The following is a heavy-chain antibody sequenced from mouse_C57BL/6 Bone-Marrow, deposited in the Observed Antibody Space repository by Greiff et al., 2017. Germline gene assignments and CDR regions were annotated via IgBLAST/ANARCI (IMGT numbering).Heavy chain of an antibody. Sequence: VQLQQSGAELVRPGSSVKLSCKASGYTFTSYWMHWVKQRPIQGLEWIGNIDPSDSEPHYNQKFKDKATLTVDKSSSTAYMQLSSLTSEDSAVYYCAIYYYGSSYNWGQGTTLTVSS. CDR2: IDPSDSEP. CDR1: GYTFTSYW. V-gene: IGHV1-52*01. CDR3: AIYYYGSSYN. J-gene: IGHJ2*01. D-gene: IGHD1-1*01.